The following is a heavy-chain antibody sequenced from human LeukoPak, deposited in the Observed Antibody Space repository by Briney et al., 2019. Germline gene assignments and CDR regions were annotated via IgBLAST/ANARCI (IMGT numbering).Heavy chain of an antibody. J-gene: IGHJ4*02. CDR2: ISSSSSYI. D-gene: IGHD2-15*01. CDR3: ARARYCSGGSCYHYFDY. V-gene: IGHV3-21*01. Sequence: GGSLRLSCAASGFTFSSYSMNWVRQAPGKGLEWVSSISSSSSYIYYADSVKGRFTISRDNAKNSLYLQMNSLRAEDTAVYYCARARYCSGGSCYHYFDYLGQGTLVSVSS. CDR1: GFTFSSYS.